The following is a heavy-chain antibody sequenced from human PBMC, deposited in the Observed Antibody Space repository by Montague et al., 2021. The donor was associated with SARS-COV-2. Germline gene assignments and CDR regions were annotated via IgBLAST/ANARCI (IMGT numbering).Heavy chain of an antibody. Sequence: SLILSCVACVSTFSSYSMNWVRQAPGKGLEWVSSISSSISYIYYSDSVKVRFTISRDNAKNSLYLQMNSLRAEDTAVYYCASELHPNYYYGMDVWGQGTTVTVSS. D-gene: IGHD4-11*01. J-gene: IGHJ6*02. CDR1: VSTFSSYS. CDR2: ISSSISYI. CDR3: ASELHPNYYYGMDV. V-gene: IGHV3-21*01.